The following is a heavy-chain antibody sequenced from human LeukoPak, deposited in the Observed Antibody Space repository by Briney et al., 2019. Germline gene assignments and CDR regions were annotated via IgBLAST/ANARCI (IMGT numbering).Heavy chain of an antibody. CDR3: ARDQSYDILTGYYYFDY. V-gene: IGHV3-7*01. CDR2: IKQDGSEK. J-gene: IGHJ4*02. CDR1: GFTFSSSW. D-gene: IGHD3-9*01. Sequence: GGSLRLSCAASGFTFSSSWMSWVRQAPGKGLEWVATIKQDGSEKYYVDSVKGRFTISRDNAKNSLYLQMNSLRAEDTAVYYCARDQSYDILTGYYYFDYWGQGTLVTVSS.